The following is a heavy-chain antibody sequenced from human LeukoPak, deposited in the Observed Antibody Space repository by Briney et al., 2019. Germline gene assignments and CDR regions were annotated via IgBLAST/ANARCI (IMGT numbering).Heavy chain of an antibody. Sequence: SGPTLVNPTPTLTLTCTFSGFSLRTRGVGVGWIRQPPGMTLEWHALIYWNDDKRYSPSLKSRLTITKDTSKNQVVLTMTNMDPVDTATYYCANSKYSSGWYQAFHIWGQGTMVTVSS. CDR1: GFSLRTRGVG. CDR2: IYWNDDK. J-gene: IGHJ3*02. CDR3: ANSKYSSGWYQAFHI. D-gene: IGHD6-19*01. V-gene: IGHV2-5*01.